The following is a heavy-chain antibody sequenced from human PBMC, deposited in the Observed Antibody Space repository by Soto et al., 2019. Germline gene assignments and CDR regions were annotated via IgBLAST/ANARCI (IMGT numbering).Heavy chain of an antibody. Sequence: SETLSVTSPVSGGSISSYYLSWIRQPPGKGLEWIGYIYYSGSTNYNPSLKSRVTISVDTSKNQFSLKLSSVTAADTAVYYCARGGYDFWSGYYTGWFDPWGQGTLVTVSS. CDR3: ARGGYDFWSGYYTGWFDP. CDR1: GGSISSYY. V-gene: IGHV4-59*01. CDR2: IYYSGST. J-gene: IGHJ5*02. D-gene: IGHD3-3*01.